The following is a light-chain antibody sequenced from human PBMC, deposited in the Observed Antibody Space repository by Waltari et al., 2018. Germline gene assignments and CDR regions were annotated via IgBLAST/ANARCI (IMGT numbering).Light chain of an antibody. V-gene: IGKV3-11*01. J-gene: IGKJ5*01. Sequence: EIVLTQSPATLSLSPGKIATPPCRASQSINNSLAWYTQKPGQAPRPLIDDASNRATGVPARFSGSGSGTDFTLTISSLEPEDLGVYYCQQRGNWPITFGQGTRLEI. CDR2: DAS. CDR3: QQRGNWPIT. CDR1: QSINNS.